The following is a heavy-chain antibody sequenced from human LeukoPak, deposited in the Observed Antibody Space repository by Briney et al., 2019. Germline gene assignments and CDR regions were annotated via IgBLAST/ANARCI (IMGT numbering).Heavy chain of an antibody. CDR2: ISWNSGSI. Sequence: GGSLRLSCAASGFTFDDYAMHWVRQAPGKGLEWVSGISWNSGSIGYADSVKGRFTIPRDNAKNSLYLQMNSLRAEDTALYYCAKDKQRIAAAGIFDYWGQGTLVTVSS. CDR1: GFTFDDYA. V-gene: IGHV3-9*01. J-gene: IGHJ4*02. CDR3: AKDKQRIAAAGIFDY. D-gene: IGHD6-13*01.